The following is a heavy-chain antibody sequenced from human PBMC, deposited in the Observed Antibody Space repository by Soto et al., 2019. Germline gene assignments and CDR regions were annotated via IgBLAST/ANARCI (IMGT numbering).Heavy chain of an antibody. CDR1: GYTLTELS. J-gene: IGHJ4*02. Sequence: ASVKVSCKVSGYTLTELSIHWVRQAPGKGLEWMGGFDPEDGETIYTQKFQGRVTMTEDTSTDTAYMELSSLTSEDTAVYYCATAHVYYDSSGYNRFWGQGTLVTVSS. D-gene: IGHD3-22*01. CDR2: FDPEDGET. CDR3: ATAHVYYDSSGYNRF. V-gene: IGHV1-24*01.